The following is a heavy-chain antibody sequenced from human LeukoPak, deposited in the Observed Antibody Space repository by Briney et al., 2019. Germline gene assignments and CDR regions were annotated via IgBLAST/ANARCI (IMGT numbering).Heavy chain of an antibody. V-gene: IGHV3-30-3*01. CDR2: ISYDGSNK. J-gene: IGHJ6*02. Sequence: PGGSLRLSCAASGFTFSSYAMHWVRQAPGKGLEWVAVISYDGSNKYYADSVKGRFTISRDNSKNTLYLQMNSLRAEDTAVYYCAKGIYDFWSALIGPYYYGMDVWGQGTTVTVSS. CDR3: AKGIYDFWSALIGPYYYGMDV. CDR1: GFTFSSYA. D-gene: IGHD3-3*01.